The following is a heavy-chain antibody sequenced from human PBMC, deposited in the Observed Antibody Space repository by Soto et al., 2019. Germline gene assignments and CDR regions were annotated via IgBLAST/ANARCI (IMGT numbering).Heavy chain of an antibody. CDR1: DGSISSSSYY. D-gene: IGHD3-22*01. Sequence: SETLSLTCTVSDGSISSSSYYWGWIRKPPGKGLEWIGSIYYSGSTYYNPSLKSRVTISVDTSKNQFSLKLSSVTAADTAVYYCARLGRRDSRGGYYYGMDVWGQGTTVT. CDR2: IYYSGST. V-gene: IGHV4-39*01. CDR3: ARLGRRDSRGGYYYGMDV. J-gene: IGHJ6*02.